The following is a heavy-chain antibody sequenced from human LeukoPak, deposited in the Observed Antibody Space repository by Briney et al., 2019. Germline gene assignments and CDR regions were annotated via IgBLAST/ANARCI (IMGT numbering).Heavy chain of an antibody. Sequence: FETLSLTCTVSGGSITSYYCSWIRQPPGKGLGWIGYIYYSGSTNYNPSLKSRVTISVDTSKNQFSLKLSSVTAADTAVYYCAGENQGSVPGPYFDYWGQGTLVTVSS. V-gene: IGHV4-59*01. CDR2: IYYSGST. D-gene: IGHD1-14*01. CDR3: AGENQGSVPGPYFDY. J-gene: IGHJ4*02. CDR1: GGSITSYY.